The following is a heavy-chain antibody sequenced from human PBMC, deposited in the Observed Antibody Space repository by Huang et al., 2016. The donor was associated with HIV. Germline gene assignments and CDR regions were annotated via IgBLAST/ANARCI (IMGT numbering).Heavy chain of an antibody. V-gene: IGHV4-34*02. CDR3: ARVPTPSYYDPWNISPAHEDVYYYNMDV. D-gene: IGHD3-10*01. CDR2: INHSGTA. J-gene: IGHJ6*02. Sequence: QVQLQQWGAGVLKPSETLSLTCAVYGESFNNYYWSWVRQLPGRRLEWIGEINHSGTANDNPALKTRVTMSVDPSKKQVSLRLASVTAADTAVYYCARVPTPSYYDPWNISPAHEDVYYYNMDVWGQGTTVIVSS. CDR1: GESFNNYY.